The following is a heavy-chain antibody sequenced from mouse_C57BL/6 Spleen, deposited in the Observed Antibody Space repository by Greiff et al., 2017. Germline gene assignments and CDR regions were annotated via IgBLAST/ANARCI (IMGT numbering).Heavy chain of an antibody. CDR3: ARELYDYDGFAY. J-gene: IGHJ3*01. D-gene: IGHD2-4*01. Sequence: QVQLQQSGAELARPGASVKLSCKASGYTFTSYGISWVKQRTGQGLEWIGEIYPRSGNTYYNEKFKGKATLTADKSSSTAYMELRSLTSEDSAVYFCARELYDYDGFAYWGQGTLVTVSA. CDR2: IYPRSGNT. V-gene: IGHV1-81*01. CDR1: GYTFTSYG.